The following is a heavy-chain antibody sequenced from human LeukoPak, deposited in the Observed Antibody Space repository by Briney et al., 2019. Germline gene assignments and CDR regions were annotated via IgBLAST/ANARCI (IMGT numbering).Heavy chain of an antibody. CDR2: ISAYNGNT. V-gene: IGHV1-18*01. J-gene: IGHJ4*02. D-gene: IGHD2-2*01. Sequence: ASVKVSCKASGGTFSSYAISWVRQAPGQGLEWMGWISAYNGNTNYAQKLQGRVTMTTDTSTSTAYMELRSLRSDDTAVYYCARDSKIVVVPAAISDYWGQGTLVTVSS. CDR1: GGTFSSYA. CDR3: ARDSKIVVVPAAISDY.